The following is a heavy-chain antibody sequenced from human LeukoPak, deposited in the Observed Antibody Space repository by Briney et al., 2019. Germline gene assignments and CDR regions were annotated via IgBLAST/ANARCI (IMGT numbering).Heavy chain of an antibody. CDR3: ARASGYVFDY. CDR1: GGSFSGYY. V-gene: IGHV4-34*01. J-gene: IGHJ4*02. CDR2: INHSGST. Sequence: SETLSLTCAVYGGSFSGYYWNWIRQPPGKGLEWIGEINHSGSTNYNPSLKSRVTISVDTSKNQFSLKLSSVTAADTAVYYCARASGYVFDYWGQGTLVTVSS. D-gene: IGHD5-12*01.